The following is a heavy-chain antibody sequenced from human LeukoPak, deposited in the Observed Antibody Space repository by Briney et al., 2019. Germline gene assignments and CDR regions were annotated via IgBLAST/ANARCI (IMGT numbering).Heavy chain of an antibody. CDR3: TSHTGTGDAFRPFHI. D-gene: IGHD2-21*02. V-gene: IGHV3-48*04. CDR1: GFTFSTHD. J-gene: IGHJ3*02. Sequence: GGSLRLSCAASGFTFSTHDVNWVRQAPGKGLEWVSFINSSSSTIYYADSVKGRFTISRDNAKNSLYLKMNSLRAEDTAVYYCTSHTGTGDAFRPFHIWGQGTMVTVSS. CDR2: INSSSSTI.